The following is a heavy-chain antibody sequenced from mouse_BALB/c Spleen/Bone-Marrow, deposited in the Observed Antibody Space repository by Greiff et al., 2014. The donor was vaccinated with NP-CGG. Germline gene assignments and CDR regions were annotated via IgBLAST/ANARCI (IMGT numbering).Heavy chain of an antibody. CDR1: GFTFSSYT. CDR2: ISSGGSYT. D-gene: IGHD4-1*01. Sequence: DVMLVESGGGLVKPGGSLKLSCAASGFTFSSYTMSWVRQTPEKRLEWVATISSGGSYTYYPDSVKGGFTISRDNAKNTLYLQMSSLKSEDTAMYYCTREDTNWDFDYWGQGTTLTVSS. J-gene: IGHJ2*01. CDR3: TREDTNWDFDY. V-gene: IGHV5-6-4*01.